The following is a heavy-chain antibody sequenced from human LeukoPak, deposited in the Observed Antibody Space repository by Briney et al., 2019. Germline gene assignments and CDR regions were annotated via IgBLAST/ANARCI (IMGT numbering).Heavy chain of an antibody. V-gene: IGHV3-48*01. D-gene: IGHD3-10*01. CDR3: ARVSSGIWWNFDY. CDR2: ISSSSSTI. J-gene: IGHJ4*02. CDR1: GFTFSSYS. Sequence: GGSLRLSCAASGFTFSSYSMNWVRQAPGKGLEWVSYISSSSSTIYYADPVKGRFTISRDNAKNSLYLQMNSLRAEDTAVYYCARVSSGIWWNFDYWGQGTLVTVSS.